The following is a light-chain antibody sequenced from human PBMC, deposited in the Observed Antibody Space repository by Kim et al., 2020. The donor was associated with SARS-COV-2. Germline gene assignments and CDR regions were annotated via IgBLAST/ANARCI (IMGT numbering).Light chain of an antibody. J-gene: IGKJ4*01. CDR3: QQDDSVPLT. V-gene: IGKV1-39*01. Sequence: DIQMTQSPSSLSASVGDRVTITCRASQNIDNFLNWYQQKPGKAPQLLIHAASTLQSGVPSRFSGSQSGTDFTLTISSLQPDDFATYYSQQDDSVPLTFGGGTKVDIK. CDR1: QNIDNF. CDR2: AAS.